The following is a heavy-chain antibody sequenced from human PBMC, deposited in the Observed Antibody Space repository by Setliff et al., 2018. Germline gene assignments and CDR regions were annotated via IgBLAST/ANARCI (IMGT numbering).Heavy chain of an antibody. CDR3: ARIPEDSVILPAVSPYYYYYMDV. J-gene: IGHJ6*03. D-gene: IGHD2-2*01. V-gene: IGHV2-5*02. Sequence: SGPTLVNPTQTLTLTCTFSGFSLNTSGVGVGWIRQPPGKALEWLALIYSDDDKLYNTSLKTRLTISKDTSKSQVVLTLTNVDPVDTATYYCARIPEDSVILPAVSPYYYYYMDVWGKGTTVTVSS. CDR1: GFSLNTSGVG. CDR2: IYSDDDK.